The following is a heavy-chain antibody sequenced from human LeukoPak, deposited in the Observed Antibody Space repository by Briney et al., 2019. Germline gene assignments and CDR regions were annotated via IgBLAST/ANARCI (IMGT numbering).Heavy chain of an antibody. V-gene: IGHV1-2*02. CDR2: INTNSGGT. CDR1: GYTFIGYY. D-gene: IGHD3-10*01. Sequence: ASVKVSCKASGYTFIGYYMHWVRRAPGQGLEWMGWINTNSGGTNYAQKFQGRVTMTRDTSISTAYMELSRLRSDDTAVYYCARGSGGSGSYEDYWGQGTLVTVSS. CDR3: ARGSGGSGSYEDY. J-gene: IGHJ4*02.